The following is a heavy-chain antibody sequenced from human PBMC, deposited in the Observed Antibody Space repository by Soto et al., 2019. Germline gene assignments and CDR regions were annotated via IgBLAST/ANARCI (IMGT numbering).Heavy chain of an antibody. Sequence: QVQLVESGGGVVQPGRSLRLSCAASGFTFSSYAMHWVRQAPGKGLEWVAVISYDGSNKYYADSVKGRFTISRDNSKNTLYLQMNSLRAEDTAVYYCARDGPYYYDSSSIWCQGTMVTVSS. V-gene: IGHV3-30-3*01. J-gene: IGHJ3*02. CDR3: ARDGPYYYDSSSI. D-gene: IGHD3-22*01. CDR1: GFTFSSYA. CDR2: ISYDGSNK.